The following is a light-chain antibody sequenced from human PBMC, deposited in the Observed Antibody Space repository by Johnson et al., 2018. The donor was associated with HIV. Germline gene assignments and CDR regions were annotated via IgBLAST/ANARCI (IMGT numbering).Light chain of an antibody. CDR2: DNN. Sequence: QSILTQPPSVSAAPGQKVTISCSGSSSNIGNNYVSWYQQLPGRAPKLLIYDNNKRPSGIPDRFSGSKSGTSANLGIPGLSTGDEADYYCGTWDSSLRVGFFGTGTKVTVL. J-gene: IGLJ1*01. CDR1: SSNIGNNY. CDR3: GTWDSSLRVGF. V-gene: IGLV1-51*01.